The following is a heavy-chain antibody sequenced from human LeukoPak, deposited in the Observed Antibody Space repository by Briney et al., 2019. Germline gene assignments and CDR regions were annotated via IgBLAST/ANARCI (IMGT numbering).Heavy chain of an antibody. CDR2: IYYSGST. D-gene: IGHD3-22*01. Sequence: SQTLSLTCTVSGGSISRGGYYWSWIRQHPGKGLEWIGYIYYSGSTYYNPSLKSRVTISVDTSKNQFSLKLSSVTAADTAVYYCSRFKIVVVITTDDAFDIWGQGTMVTVSS. CDR3: SRFKIVVVITTDDAFDI. CDR1: GGSISRGGYY. V-gene: IGHV4-31*03. J-gene: IGHJ3*02.